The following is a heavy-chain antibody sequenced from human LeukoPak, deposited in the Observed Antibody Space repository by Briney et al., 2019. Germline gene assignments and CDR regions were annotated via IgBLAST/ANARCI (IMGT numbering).Heavy chain of an antibody. D-gene: IGHD3-3*01. J-gene: IGHJ4*02. Sequence: GGSLRLSCAASGFTFTSYAMSWVRQTPGKGLEWVSAISGGGGSTYYADSVKGRFTISRDNSKNTLYLQMNSLRAEDTAVYYCAKDHEWLSFDYWGQGTLVTVSS. CDR3: AKDHEWLSFDY. CDR2: ISGGGGST. V-gene: IGHV3-23*01. CDR1: GFTFTSYA.